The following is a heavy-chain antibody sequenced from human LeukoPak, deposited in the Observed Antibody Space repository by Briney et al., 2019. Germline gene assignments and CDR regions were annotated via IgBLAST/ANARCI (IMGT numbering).Heavy chain of an antibody. J-gene: IGHJ4*02. V-gene: IGHV4-61*10. CDR2: INHSGST. D-gene: IGHD6-19*01. CDR1: GGSISSGTYF. Sequence: SETLSLTCTVSGGSISSGTYFWTWIRQPAGKGLEWIGEINHSGSTNYNPSLKSRVTISVDTSKNQFSLKLSSVTAADTAVYYCASFSSGWYRGYWGQGTLVTVSS. CDR3: ASFSSGWYRGY.